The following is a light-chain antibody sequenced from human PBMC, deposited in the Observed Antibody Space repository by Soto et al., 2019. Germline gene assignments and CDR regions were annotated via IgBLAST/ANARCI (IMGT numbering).Light chain of an antibody. CDR1: LSVSSY. CDR2: DAS. Sequence: EIVMTQSPATLSVSPGERATLSCRASLSVSSYLGWFQQKPGQAPRLLIYDASNRATGIPARFSGSGSETDFTLTISSLEPEDSAVYYCQQRASWVTFGQGTRLEIK. J-gene: IGKJ5*01. V-gene: IGKV3-11*01. CDR3: QQRASWVT.